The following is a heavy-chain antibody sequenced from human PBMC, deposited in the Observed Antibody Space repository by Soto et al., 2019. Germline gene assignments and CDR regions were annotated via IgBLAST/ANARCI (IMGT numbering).Heavy chain of an antibody. J-gene: IGHJ5*02. CDR2: IYYSGST. V-gene: IGHV4-31*03. Sequence: NPSETLSLTCTVSGGSISSGGYYWSWIRQHPGKGLEWIGYIYYSGSTYYNPSLKSRVTISVDTSKNQFSLKLSSVTAADTAVYYCARDFWTTANTWGQGTLVTVSS. D-gene: IGHD4-17*01. CDR1: GGSISSGGYY. CDR3: ARDFWTTANT.